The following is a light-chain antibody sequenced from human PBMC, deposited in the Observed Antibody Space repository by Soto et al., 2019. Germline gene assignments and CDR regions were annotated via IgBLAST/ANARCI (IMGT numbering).Light chain of an antibody. Sequence: QSALTQPASVSGYPGQSITISCTGTSSDVGGYNYVSWYQQYPGKAPKLMIYDVSNRPSGVSNRFSGSKSGNTASLTISGLQAEDDADYYCSSYTSSSTYVFGTGTKLTVL. CDR2: DVS. CDR3: SSYTSSSTYV. V-gene: IGLV2-14*01. CDR1: SSDVGGYNY. J-gene: IGLJ1*01.